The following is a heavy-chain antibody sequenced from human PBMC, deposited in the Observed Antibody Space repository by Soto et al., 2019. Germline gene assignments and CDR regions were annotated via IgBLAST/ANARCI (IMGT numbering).Heavy chain of an antibody. Sequence: QITLKESGPTLVNPTQTLTLTCSFSGFSLSTSGVGVGWIRQPPGKALEWLALIYWDDDKRYSPSLKSRLTITKDTSKNQVVLTMTNMDPVDTATYYCAQRGCGGGGCYGYFQHWGQGTLVTVSS. CDR1: GFSLSTSGVG. D-gene: IGHD2-15*01. V-gene: IGHV2-5*02. J-gene: IGHJ1*01. CDR2: IYWDDDK. CDR3: AQRGCGGGGCYGYFQH.